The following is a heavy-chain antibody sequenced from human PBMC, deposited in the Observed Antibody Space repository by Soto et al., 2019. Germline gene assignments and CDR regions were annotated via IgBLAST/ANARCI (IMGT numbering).Heavy chain of an antibody. J-gene: IGHJ3*02. CDR3: ARVEILGYCSGGSCLTSAFVI. Sequence: ASVKVSCKASGYTFTSYAMHWVRQAPGQSLEWMGWINAGNGNTKYSQKFQGRVTITRDTSASTAYMELSSLRSEDTAVYYCARVEILGYCSGGSCLTSAFVIWGQGTMVTVSS. V-gene: IGHV1-3*01. CDR1: GYTFTSYA. D-gene: IGHD2-15*01. CDR2: INAGNGNT.